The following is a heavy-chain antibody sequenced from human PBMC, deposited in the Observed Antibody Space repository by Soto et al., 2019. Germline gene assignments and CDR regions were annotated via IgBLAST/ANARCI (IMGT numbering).Heavy chain of an antibody. D-gene: IGHD4-17*01. CDR1: GGSISSGGYY. Sequence: QVQLQESGPGLVKPSQTLSLTCTVSGGSISSGGYYWSWIRQHPGKGLEWIGDIYYSGSTYYNPSLKSQVTISVDTSKIQLSLKLSSVTAADTAGYYCARALTTVTLFDPWCQGTLVTVSS. J-gene: IGHJ5*02. V-gene: IGHV4-31*01. CDR2: IYYSGST. CDR3: ARALTTVTLFDP.